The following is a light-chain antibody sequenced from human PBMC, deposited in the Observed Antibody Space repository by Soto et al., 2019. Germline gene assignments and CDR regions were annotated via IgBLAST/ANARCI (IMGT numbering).Light chain of an antibody. V-gene: IGKV2-30*01. Sequence: DVVMNQSPLSLPVTLGQPASISCRSSQSLVYSNGNTYLHWFQQRPGQSPRRLIYKVYNRESEVPDRFRGSGSGTDFALRINRVEAEDVGVYYCLRGTHWPPTFGQGTTVEI. CDR3: LRGTHWPPT. J-gene: IGKJ1*01. CDR1: QSLVYSNGNTY. CDR2: KVY.